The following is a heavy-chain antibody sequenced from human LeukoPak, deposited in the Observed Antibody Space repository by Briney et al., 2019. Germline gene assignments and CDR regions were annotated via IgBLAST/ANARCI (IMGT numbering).Heavy chain of an antibody. V-gene: IGHV1-69*05. J-gene: IGHJ4*02. Sequence: GASVKVSCKASGYTFTGYYMHWVRQAPGQGLEWMGRIIPIFGTANYAQKFQGRVTITTDESTSTAYMELSSLRSEDTAVYYCARDLMRDGDYYYWGQGTLVTVSS. CDR3: ARDLMRDGDYYY. CDR2: IIPIFGTA. D-gene: IGHD4-17*01. CDR1: GYTFTGYY.